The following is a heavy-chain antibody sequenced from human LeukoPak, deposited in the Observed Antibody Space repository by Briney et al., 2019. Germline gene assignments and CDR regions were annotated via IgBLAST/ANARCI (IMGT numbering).Heavy chain of an antibody. CDR3: AKTPKIRGVSNFDY. CDR2: ISGSGGST. Sequence: GGSLRLSCAASGFTFSSYAVSWVRQAPGKGLEWVSGISGSGGSTYYADSVKGRFTISRDNSKNTLYLQMNSLRTEDTAVYYCAKTPKIRGVSNFDYWGQGTLVTISS. V-gene: IGHV3-23*01. D-gene: IGHD3-10*01. J-gene: IGHJ4*02. CDR1: GFTFSSYA.